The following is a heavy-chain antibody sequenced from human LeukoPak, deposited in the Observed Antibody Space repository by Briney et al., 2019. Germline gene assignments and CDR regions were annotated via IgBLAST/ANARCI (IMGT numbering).Heavy chain of an antibody. CDR3: ERDEDGANDY. CDR2: ISSSSSYI. V-gene: IGHV3-21*01. D-gene: IGHD3-10*01. CDR1: GFTFSSYS. J-gene: IGHJ4*02. Sequence: GGSLRLSCAASGFTFSSYSMNWVRQAPGKGLEWVSSISSSSSYIYYADSVKGRFTISRDNSKNMLYLQMNSLRAEDTAVYYCERDEDGANDYWGQETLVTVSS.